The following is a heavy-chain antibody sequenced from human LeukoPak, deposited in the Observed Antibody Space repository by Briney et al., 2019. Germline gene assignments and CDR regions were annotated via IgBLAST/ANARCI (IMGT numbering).Heavy chain of an antibody. J-gene: IGHJ3*01. V-gene: IGHV3-64*01. CDR3: ARGVSLRYCSNDVCATGALDL. CDR2: INSDGGST. Sequence: PGGSLRLSCVASGFSFSNYAMHWVRQAPGKGLEYVSGINSDGGSTHYANSVNGRFIISRDNSKNTLYLQMDSLRAEDTAVHYCARGVSLRYCSNDVCATGALDLWGQGTMVIVSS. CDR1: GFSFSNYA. D-gene: IGHD2-8*01.